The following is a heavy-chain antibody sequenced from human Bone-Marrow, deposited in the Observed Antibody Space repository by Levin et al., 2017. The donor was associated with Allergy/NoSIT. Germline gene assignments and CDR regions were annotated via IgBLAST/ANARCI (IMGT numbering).Heavy chain of an antibody. D-gene: IGHD3-22*01. CDR2: IIPVFGKI. J-gene: IGHJ6*03. CDR1: GGPFSSFA. CDR3: ARGPPQSSGWRHNYYYMDV. Sequence: VASVKVSCKASGGPFSSFAFSWVRQAPGQGLEWMGGIIPVFGKIDYAHKFQGRVTITADKSTNTAYMQLSSLRSEDTAVYYCARGPPQSSGWRHNYYYMDVWGTGTTVTVSS. V-gene: IGHV1-69*06.